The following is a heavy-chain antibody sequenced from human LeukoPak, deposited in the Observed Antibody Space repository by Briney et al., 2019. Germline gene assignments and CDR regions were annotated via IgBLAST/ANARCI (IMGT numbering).Heavy chain of an antibody. D-gene: IGHD3-16*01. V-gene: IGHV3-11*01. J-gene: IGHJ6*03. CDR2: IDISGSTI. CDR3: AREQEQSVWRTYGTYSYYYYIDV. CDR1: GFTSSDYY. Sequence: PRGTPRLSPAASGFTSSDYYMSWGRHAPREGLERVSYIDISGSTIDCADSLRGRFTISRDNAKSSLYLQINGLRVDDTAVYYCAREQEQSVWRTYGTYSYYYYIDVWGKGTTVTVSS.